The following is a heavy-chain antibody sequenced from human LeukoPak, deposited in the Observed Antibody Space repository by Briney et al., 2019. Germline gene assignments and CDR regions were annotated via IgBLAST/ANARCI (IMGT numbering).Heavy chain of an antibody. Sequence: PSETLSLTCTVSGGSISSSSYYWGWIRQPPGKGLEWIGNIFYSGSTYYNPSLKSRVAISVDTSKNQFSLKLSSVTAADTAVYFCAGQYCYDNTRIDYWGQGTLVTVSS. J-gene: IGHJ4*02. V-gene: IGHV4-39*01. CDR3: AGQYCYDNTRIDY. CDR1: GGSISSSSYY. D-gene: IGHD3-22*01. CDR2: IFYSGST.